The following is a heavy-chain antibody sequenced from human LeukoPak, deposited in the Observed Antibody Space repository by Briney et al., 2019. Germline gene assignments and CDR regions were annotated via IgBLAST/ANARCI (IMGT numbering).Heavy chain of an antibody. CDR2: MYYSGST. CDR3: ARDGGYCSSTSCYYYYYGMDV. J-gene: IGHJ6*02. CDR1: GDSISSRTYY. V-gene: IGHV4-39*07. D-gene: IGHD2-2*01. Sequence: SETLSLTCIVSGDSISSRTYYWGWIRQPPGKGLEWIGSMYYSGSTHYHPSLKSRVTISVDTAKNQFSLTLRSVTAADTAVYYCARDGGYCSSTSCYYYYYGMDVWGQGTTVTVSS.